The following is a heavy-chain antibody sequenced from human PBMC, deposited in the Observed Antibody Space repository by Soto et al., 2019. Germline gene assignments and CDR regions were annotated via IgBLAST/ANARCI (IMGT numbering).Heavy chain of an antibody. J-gene: IGHJ4*02. CDR2: ISGSGGST. V-gene: IGHV3-23*01. CDR3: AKSVGSGSYAHFDY. CDR1: GFTFSSYT. Sequence: EVQLLESGGGLVQPGGSLRLSCAASGFTFSSYTMSWVRQAPGKGLEWVSAISGSGGSTYYADSVKGRFTISRDNSKNTLYLQMNSLRAEDTAIYYCAKSVGSGSYAHFDYWGQGTLVTVSS. D-gene: IGHD3-10*01.